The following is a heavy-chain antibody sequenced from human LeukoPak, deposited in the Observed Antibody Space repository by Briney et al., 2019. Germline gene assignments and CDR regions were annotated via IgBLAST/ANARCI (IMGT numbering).Heavy chain of an antibody. CDR3: AKVAVAGAKGAFDI. D-gene: IGHD6-19*01. V-gene: IGHV3-23*01. CDR2: ISGRGCNT. Sequence: GGSLRLPCGASGIPFEVFAMHWVREAPGEAREGVQDISGRGCNTYYADSVKGRFTISRDNSKNKLYLQMNSLRAEETAVYYCAKVAVAGAKGAFDIWGQGTMVTVSS. J-gene: IGHJ3*02. CDR1: GIPFEVFA.